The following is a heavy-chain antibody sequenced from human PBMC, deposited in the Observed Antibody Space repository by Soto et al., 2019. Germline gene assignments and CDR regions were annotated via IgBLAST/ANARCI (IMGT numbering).Heavy chain of an antibody. Sequence: PGGSLRLSCAASGLIFSNYKMHWVRQAPGKGPVWVSRINTDGSITDYADSVKGRFTVSRDNPKNTLYLQMNSLRAEDTAVYYCARDTDGLDYWGQGTLVTVS. V-gene: IGHV3-74*01. CDR2: INTDGSIT. CDR3: ARDTDGLDY. J-gene: IGHJ4*02. CDR1: GLIFSNYK.